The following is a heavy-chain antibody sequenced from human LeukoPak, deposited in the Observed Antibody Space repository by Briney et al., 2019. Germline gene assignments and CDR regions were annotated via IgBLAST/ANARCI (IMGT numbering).Heavy chain of an antibody. CDR3: ARGRGYYDSSGPRDY. J-gene: IGHJ4*02. Sequence: SETLSLTCTVSGGSISSHYWSWIRQPPGKGLEWIGYIYYSGSTNYNPSLKSRVTISVDTSKNQFSLKLSSVTAADTAVYYCARGRGYYDSSGPRDYWGQGTLVTVSS. CDR1: GGSISSHY. V-gene: IGHV4-59*11. CDR2: IYYSGST. D-gene: IGHD3-22*01.